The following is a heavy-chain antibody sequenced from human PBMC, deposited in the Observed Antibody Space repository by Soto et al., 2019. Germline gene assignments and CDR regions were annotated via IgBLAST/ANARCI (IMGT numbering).Heavy chain of an antibody. V-gene: IGHV1-69*02. J-gene: IGHJ5*02. CDR2: IIPILGIA. CDR3: ARASSWSTYNWFDP. Sequence: GASVKVSCKASGYTFTSYTISWVRQAPGQGLEWMGRIIPILGIANYAQKFQGRVTITADKSTSTAYMELSSLRSEDTAVYYCARASSWSTYNWFDPWGQGTLVTVSS. D-gene: IGHD6-13*01. CDR1: GYTFTSYT.